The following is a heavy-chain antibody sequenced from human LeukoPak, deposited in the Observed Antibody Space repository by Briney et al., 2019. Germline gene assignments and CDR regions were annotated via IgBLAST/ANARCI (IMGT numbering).Heavy chain of an antibody. J-gene: IGHJ4*02. CDR1: GFTFSSYS. Sequence: GGSLRLSCAASGFTFSSYSMNWVRQAPGKGLEWVSSISSSSSYIYYADSVKGRFTISRDNAKNSLYLEMSSLRAEDTAVYYCARDRDWSFDYWGQGTLVTVSS. CDR3: ARDRDWSFDY. D-gene: IGHD3-9*01. CDR2: ISSSSSYI. V-gene: IGHV3-21*06.